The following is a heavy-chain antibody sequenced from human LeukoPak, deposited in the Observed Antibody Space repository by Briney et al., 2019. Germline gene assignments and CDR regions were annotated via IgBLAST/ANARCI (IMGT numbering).Heavy chain of an antibody. CDR3: ARDPPRCSGGSCYFDY. J-gene: IGHJ4*02. Sequence: ASVKVSCKASGYTFTSYVISWVRQAPGQGLEWMGWISAYNGNTNYAQKLQGRVTMTTDTSTSTAYMELRSLRSDDTAVYYCARDPPRCSGGSCYFDYWGQGTLVTVSS. D-gene: IGHD2-15*01. CDR1: GYTFTSYV. V-gene: IGHV1-18*01. CDR2: ISAYNGNT.